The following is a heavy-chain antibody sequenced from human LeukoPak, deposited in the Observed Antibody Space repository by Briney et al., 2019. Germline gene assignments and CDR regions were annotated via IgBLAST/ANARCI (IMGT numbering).Heavy chain of an antibody. Sequence: SETLSLTCTVSGGSLSSGSYYWSWIRQPAGKGLEWIGRIYTSGRTIYNPSLKSRVTISADTSKNQFSLRVGSVTAADPAVYYCARGYWFYFDYWGQGTLVTVSS. CDR3: ARGYWFYFDY. J-gene: IGHJ4*02. CDR2: IYTSGRT. D-gene: IGHD2-8*02. V-gene: IGHV4-61*02. CDR1: GGSLSSGSYY.